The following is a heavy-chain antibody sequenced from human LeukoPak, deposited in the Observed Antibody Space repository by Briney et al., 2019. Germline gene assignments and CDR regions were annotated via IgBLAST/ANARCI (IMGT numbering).Heavy chain of an antibody. J-gene: IGHJ3*02. D-gene: IGHD5-12*01. V-gene: IGHV3-74*01. CDR3: ARDLRPYSGYDNLAFDI. Sequence: GGSLRLSCAASGFTFSSYWMHWVRQTPGKGLMWVARIKSDGSTIYADSVQGRFIISRDNAKNMLYLQMNSLRADDTAVYYCARDLRPYSGYDNLAFDIWGQGTMVTVSS. CDR1: GFTFSSYW. CDR2: IKSDGST.